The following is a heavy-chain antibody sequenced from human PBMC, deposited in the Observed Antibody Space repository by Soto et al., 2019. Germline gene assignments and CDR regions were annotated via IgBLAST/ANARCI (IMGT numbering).Heavy chain of an antibody. V-gene: IGHV1-8*01. D-gene: IGHD2-15*01. CDR1: VYRMSGYV. J-gene: IGHJ6*02. CDR2: MNPNSGNT. Sequence: LLNRYWKTAVYRMSGYVGSWRSKKKRQGLEWMGWMNPNSGNTGYAQKFQGRVTMTRNTSISTAYMELSSLRSEDTAVYYCARCRIIVVVARNNYYYHVMDFLGQGSTVTGSS. CDR3: ARCRIIVVVARNNYYYHVMDF.